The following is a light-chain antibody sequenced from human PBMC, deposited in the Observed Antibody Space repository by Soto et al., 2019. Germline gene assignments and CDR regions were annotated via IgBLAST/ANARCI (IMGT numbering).Light chain of an antibody. CDR2: DAS. V-gene: IGKV3-20*01. CDR1: QTVRNNY. J-gene: IGKJ5*01. Sequence: EFVLTQSPGTLSLSPGERATLSCGASQTVRNNYLAWYQQKPGQAPRLLIYDASSRATGTPDRFSGSGSGTDFTLTISSLEPEDFAVYYCKQYGSSITCGQGTQRAIK. CDR3: KQYGSSIT.